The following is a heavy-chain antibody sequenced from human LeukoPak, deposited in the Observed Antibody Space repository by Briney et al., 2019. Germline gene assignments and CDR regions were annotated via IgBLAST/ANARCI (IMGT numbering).Heavy chain of an antibody. CDR2: IYHSGST. V-gene: IGHV4-30-2*05. D-gene: IGHD3-22*01. CDR1: GGSISSGGYS. Sequence: SETLSLTCAVSGGSISSGGYSWSWIRQPPGKGLEWIGYIYHSGSTYYNPSLKSRVTISLDTSKNQFSLKLSFVTAADTAVYYCAKYDYYDSSGYFYAGDWGQGTLVTVSS. J-gene: IGHJ4*02. CDR3: AKYDYYDSSGYFYAGD.